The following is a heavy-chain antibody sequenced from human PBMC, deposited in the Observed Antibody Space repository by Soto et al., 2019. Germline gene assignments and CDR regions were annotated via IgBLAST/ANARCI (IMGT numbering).Heavy chain of an antibody. CDR1: GGSISNGDYY. D-gene: IGHD6-6*01. CDR2: IYYSGST. Sequence: QVQLQESGPGLVKPSQTLSLTCTVSGGSISNGDYYWSWIRQPPGKGLEWIGYIYYSGSTYYNPSLKSRVTISVDTSKNQFSLKLSSVTAADTAVYYCARDGGGYSSSQNNWFDPWGQGTLVTVSS. J-gene: IGHJ5*02. V-gene: IGHV4-30-4*01. CDR3: ARDGGGYSSSQNNWFDP.